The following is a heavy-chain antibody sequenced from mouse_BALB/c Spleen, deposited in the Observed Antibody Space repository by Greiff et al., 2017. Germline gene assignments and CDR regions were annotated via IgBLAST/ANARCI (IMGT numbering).Heavy chain of an antibody. CDR1: GYTFTSYY. Sequence: QAQLQQSGPELVKPGASVRISCKASGYTFTSYYIHWVKQRPGQGLEWIGWIYPGNVNTKYNEKFKGKATLTADKSSSTAYMQLSSLTSEDSAVYFCARSPTATIDYWGQGTTLTVSS. V-gene: IGHV1S56*01. CDR3: ARSPTATIDY. CDR2: IYPGNVNT. D-gene: IGHD1-2*01. J-gene: IGHJ2*01.